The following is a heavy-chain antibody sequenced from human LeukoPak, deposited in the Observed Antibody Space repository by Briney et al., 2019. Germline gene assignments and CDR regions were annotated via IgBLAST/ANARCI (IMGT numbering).Heavy chain of an antibody. D-gene: IGHD2-2*01. J-gene: IGHJ4*02. CDR3: ARRYCSSTSCYSWGLDY. V-gene: IGHV5-51*01. CDR1: GYSFTSYW. CDR2: IYPGDSDT. Sequence: GESLKISCKGSGYSFTSYWIGWVRQMPGKGLEWMGIIYPGDSDTRYSPSFQGQVTISADKSISTAYLQWSSLKASDTAMYYCARRYCSSTSCYSWGLDYWGQGTLVTVSS.